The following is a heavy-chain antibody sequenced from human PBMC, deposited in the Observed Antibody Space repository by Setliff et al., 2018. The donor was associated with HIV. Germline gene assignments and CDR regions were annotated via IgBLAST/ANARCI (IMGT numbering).Heavy chain of an antibody. CDR3: AREGGYDYGYTIFY. V-gene: IGHV4-30-2*01. D-gene: IGHD5-18*01. J-gene: IGHJ4*02. CDR2: ISQSGST. Sequence: PSETLSLTCAVSGGSIRSSGYSWSWIRQPPGKGLEWIGYISQSGSTYYNPSLKSRVTISVDTSKNQFSLKLSSVTAADTAVYYCAREGGYDYGYTIFYWGQGTLVTVSS. CDR1: GGSIRSSGYS.